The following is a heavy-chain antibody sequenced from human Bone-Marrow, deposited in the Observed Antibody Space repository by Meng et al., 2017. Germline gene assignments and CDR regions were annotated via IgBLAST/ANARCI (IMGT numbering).Heavy chain of an antibody. CDR1: GGSVSSGSYY. CDR3: ARESPVVSAVPFDY. V-gene: IGHV4-61*01. CDR2: IYYSGST. J-gene: IGHJ4*02. D-gene: IGHD4-23*01. Sequence: QVQLQEAGPGLVRPAETLSRTRTVSGGSVSSGSYYWSWIRQPPGKGLEWIGYIYYSGSTNYNPSLKRRVTIPVDTSKNQFSLKLRSVTAADTAVYYCARESPVVSAVPFDYWGQGTLVTVSS.